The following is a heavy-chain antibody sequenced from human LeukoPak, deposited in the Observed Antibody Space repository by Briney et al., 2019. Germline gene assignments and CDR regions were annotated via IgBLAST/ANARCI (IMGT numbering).Heavy chain of an antibody. CDR1: GFTFSSYG. CDR2: ISYDGSNK. D-gene: IGHD3-9*01. V-gene: IGHV3-30*03. CDR3: ARSYDILTGYYND. Sequence: GGSLRLSCAASGFTFSSYGMHWVRQAPGKGLEWVAVISYDGSNKYYADSVKGRFTISRDSSKNTLYLQMNSLRAEDTAVYYCARSYDILTGYYNDWGQGTLVTVSS. J-gene: IGHJ4*02.